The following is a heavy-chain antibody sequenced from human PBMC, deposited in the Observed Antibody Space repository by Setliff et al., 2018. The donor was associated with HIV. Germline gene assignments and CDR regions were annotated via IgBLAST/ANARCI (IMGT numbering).Heavy chain of an antibody. V-gene: IGHV4-59*08. Sequence: SETLSLTCTISGASISSYFWSWIRQTPGRGLEWIGSTHDTGTTNYNPSLESRVTMSVDTSKNHFSLKLSSVTAADTAVYYCARTKDCSSSSCPGTHHYYYMDVWGKGTTVTVSS. CDR1: GASISSYF. CDR3: ARTKDCSSSSCPGTHHYYYMDV. D-gene: IGHD2-2*01. J-gene: IGHJ6*03. CDR2: THDTGTT.